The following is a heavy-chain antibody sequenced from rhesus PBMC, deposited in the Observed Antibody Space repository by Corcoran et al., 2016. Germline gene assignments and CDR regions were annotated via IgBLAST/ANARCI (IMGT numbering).Heavy chain of an antibody. CDR2: ITNGGDRT. Sequence: EVQLVESGGGLAKPGGSLRLSCAASGFTFSDYFMDWVRQAPGKGREWVSLITNGGDRTWYADSVKGRFTISRENAKNTLYLQMNSLRPGDTAVYYCTRANWGSDYWGQGVLVTVSS. V-gene: IGHV3-178*01. CDR1: GFTFSDYF. CDR3: TRANWGSDY. J-gene: IGHJ4*01. D-gene: IGHD7-45*01.